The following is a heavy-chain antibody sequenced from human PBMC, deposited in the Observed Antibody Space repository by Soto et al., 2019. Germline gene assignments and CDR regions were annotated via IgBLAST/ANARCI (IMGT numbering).Heavy chain of an antibody. D-gene: IGHD2-21*02. V-gene: IGHV3-53*01. Sequence: RLSCAASGFTVSSNYMNWVRQAPGKGLEWVSVIYSGDSTYYADSVKGRFTISRDNSKNTLYLQMNSLRAEDTAVYYCARDGCGGDCRYGMDVWGQGTTVTVSS. CDR2: IYSGDST. CDR3: ARDGCGGDCRYGMDV. J-gene: IGHJ6*02. CDR1: GFTVSSNY.